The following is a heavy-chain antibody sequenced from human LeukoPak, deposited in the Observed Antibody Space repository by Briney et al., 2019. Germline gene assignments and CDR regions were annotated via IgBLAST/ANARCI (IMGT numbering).Heavy chain of an antibody. V-gene: IGHV3-23*01. CDR2: VSNTGGTT. Sequence: GGSLRLSCAASGFTFSTYAMTWVRQAPGKGLEWVSDVSNTGGTTYYADSVKGRFTISRDNSKNTLYLQMDSLRAEDTAVYYCAKDRGYWGQGTLVTVSS. CDR3: AKDRGY. J-gene: IGHJ4*02. CDR1: GFTFSTYA.